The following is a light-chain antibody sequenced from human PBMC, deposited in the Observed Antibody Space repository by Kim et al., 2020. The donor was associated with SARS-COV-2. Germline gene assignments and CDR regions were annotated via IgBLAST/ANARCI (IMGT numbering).Light chain of an antibody. CDR3: NSRDSSGNHVV. V-gene: IGLV3-19*01. J-gene: IGLJ2*01. Sequence: ALGQTVRITCQGDSLRNYFASWYQQKPGQAPVLVIYGKNNRPSGIPDRLSGSSSGNTASLTITGAQAEDEADYYCNSRDSSGNHVVFGGGTKLTVL. CDR2: GKN. CDR1: SLRNYF.